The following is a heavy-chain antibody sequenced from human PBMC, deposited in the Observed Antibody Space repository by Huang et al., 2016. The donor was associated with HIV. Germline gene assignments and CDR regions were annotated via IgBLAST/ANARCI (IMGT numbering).Heavy chain of an antibody. CDR2: IYPGDDDT. D-gene: IGHD3-10*01. CDR1: GYRFRSNW. Sequence: EVQLVQSGAEVKKPGESLKISCKGSGYRFRSNWIGWVRQLPGKGMEWMGIIYPGDDDTRYSQSFQGQVTISADKSINTAYLQWSSLKASDTAMYYCARLIGSPSFYYGLDVWGQGTTVTVSS. CDR3: ARLIGSPSFYYGLDV. V-gene: IGHV5-51*01. J-gene: IGHJ6*02.